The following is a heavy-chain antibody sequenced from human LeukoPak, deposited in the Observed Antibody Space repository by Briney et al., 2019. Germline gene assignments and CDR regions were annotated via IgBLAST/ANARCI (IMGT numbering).Heavy chain of an antibody. CDR1: GGSFSGYY. V-gene: IGHV4-59*01. CDR2: IYYSGST. CDR3: ASGPRSQGSEFDY. D-gene: IGHD1-14*01. Sequence: SETLSLTCAVYGGSFSGYYWSWIRQPPGKGLEWIGYIYYSGSTNYNPSLKSRVTISVDTSKNQFSLKLSSVTAADTAVYYCASGPRSQGSEFDYWGQGTLVTVSS. J-gene: IGHJ4*02.